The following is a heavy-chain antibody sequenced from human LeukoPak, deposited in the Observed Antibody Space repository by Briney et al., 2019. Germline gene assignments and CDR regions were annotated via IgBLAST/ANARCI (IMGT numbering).Heavy chain of an antibody. Sequence: GASVKVSCEASGYTFTGYYMHWVRQAPGQGLEWMGRINPNSGGTNYAQKFQGRVTMTRDTSISTAYMELSRLRSDDTAVYYCARDPYRIAVAGTDWFDPWGQGTLVTVSS. CDR1: GYTFTGYY. D-gene: IGHD6-19*01. V-gene: IGHV1-2*06. CDR2: INPNSGGT. J-gene: IGHJ5*02. CDR3: ARDPYRIAVAGTDWFDP.